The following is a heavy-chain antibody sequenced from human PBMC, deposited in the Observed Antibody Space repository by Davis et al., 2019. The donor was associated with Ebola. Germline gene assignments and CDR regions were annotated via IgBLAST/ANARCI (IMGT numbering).Heavy chain of an antibody. CDR1: GFTFSTYW. Sequence: GESLKISCAASGFTFSTYWMSWVRQAPGKGLEWVANIKTDGSEEHYVDSVKGRFTMSRDNAKNSLYLQLDSLRDEDTAVYYCARWGLRGNYDSWSGSDYYFDYWSQGTLVTVSS. V-gene: IGHV3-7*01. CDR3: ARWGLRGNYDSWSGSDYYFDY. J-gene: IGHJ4*02. D-gene: IGHD3-3*01. CDR2: IKTDGSEE.